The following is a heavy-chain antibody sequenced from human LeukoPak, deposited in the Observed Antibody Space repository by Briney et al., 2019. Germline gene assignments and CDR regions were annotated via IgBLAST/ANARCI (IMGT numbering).Heavy chain of an antibody. D-gene: IGHD3-10*01. CDR3: ARVVVRGRTPDY. Sequence: SETLSLTCTVSGGSISSGGYYLSWIRQHPGKGLEWIGYIYYSGSTYYNPSLKSRVTISVDTSKNQFSLKLSSVTAADTAVYYCARVVVRGRTPDYWGQGTLVTVSS. J-gene: IGHJ4*02. CDR1: GGSISSGGYY. CDR2: IYYSGST. V-gene: IGHV4-31*03.